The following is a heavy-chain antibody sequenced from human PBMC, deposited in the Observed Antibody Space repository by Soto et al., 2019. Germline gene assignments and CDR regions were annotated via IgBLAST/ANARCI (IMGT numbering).Heavy chain of an antibody. J-gene: IGHJ5*02. CDR3: ARRGVANWFDP. V-gene: IGHV4-59*08. D-gene: IGHD2-21*01. Sequence: QVQLQESGPGLVKPSEPLSLTCIVSGVSISNFFCNWIRQSPGKGLEWIGSVHSSGNTNYNPSLKGRVTMSVDTSKSQFSLKLSSVTAADTAVYYCARRGVANWFDPWGQGTLVTVSS. CDR1: GVSISNFF. CDR2: VHSSGNT.